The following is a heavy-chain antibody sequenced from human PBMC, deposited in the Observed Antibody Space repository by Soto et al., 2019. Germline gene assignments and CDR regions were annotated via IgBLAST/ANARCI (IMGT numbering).Heavy chain of an antibody. J-gene: IGHJ4*02. Sequence: EVQLVESGGGLVQPGGSLRLSCAASGFTVSSNYMSWVRQAPGKGLEWVSVIYSGGSTYYADSVKGRFTISRDNSKNTLYLQMNSLRAEDTAVYYCARAHRSSSWYTDLFDYWGQGTLVTVSS. CDR3: ARAHRSSSWYTDLFDY. CDR1: GFTVSSNY. D-gene: IGHD6-13*01. CDR2: IYSGGST. V-gene: IGHV3-66*01.